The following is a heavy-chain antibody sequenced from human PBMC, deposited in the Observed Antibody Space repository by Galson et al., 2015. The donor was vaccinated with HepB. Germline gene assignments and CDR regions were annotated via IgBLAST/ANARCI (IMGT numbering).Heavy chain of an antibody. CDR1: GFTFSSYA. Sequence: SLRLSCAASGFTFSSYAMSWVRQAPGKGLEWVSGISDGYSTYYADSVKGRFTISRDNSKNTLFLQMNSLRAEDTALYYCAKDVSSSSVWYFDLWGRGTLVTVSS. CDR3: AKDVSSSSVWYFDL. D-gene: IGHD6-6*01. J-gene: IGHJ2*01. V-gene: IGHV3-23*01. CDR2: ISDGYST.